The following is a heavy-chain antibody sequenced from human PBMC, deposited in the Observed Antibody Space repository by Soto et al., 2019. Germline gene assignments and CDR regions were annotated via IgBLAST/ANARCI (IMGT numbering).Heavy chain of an antibody. CDR3: VRARVDY. Sequence: EVQLVESGGGPVQPGGSLRLSCATSGFTFNKYWMTWVRQAPGKGLEWVATIKEDGSEKYYGDSLRGRFTVSRDNDENSLYLQMNSLRAEDTAVYYCVRARVDYWGQGTLVTVSS. CDR1: GFTFNKYW. J-gene: IGHJ4*02. V-gene: IGHV3-7*04. CDR2: IKEDGSEK.